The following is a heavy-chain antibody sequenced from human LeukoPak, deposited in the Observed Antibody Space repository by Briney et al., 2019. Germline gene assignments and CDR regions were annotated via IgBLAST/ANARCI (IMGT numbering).Heavy chain of an antibody. J-gene: IGHJ1*01. CDR2: ISGSSGTT. Sequence: GGSLRLSCAASGFTFSSYAMSWVRQAPGKGLEWVSAISGSSGTTYYADSVKGRFTISRDNSKSTLYLQMNSLRAEDTAVYYCASPRGIVVPDMGWFFETWGQGTLVTVSS. V-gene: IGHV3-23*01. CDR3: ASPRGIVVPDMGWFFET. D-gene: IGHD3-22*01. CDR1: GFTFSSYA.